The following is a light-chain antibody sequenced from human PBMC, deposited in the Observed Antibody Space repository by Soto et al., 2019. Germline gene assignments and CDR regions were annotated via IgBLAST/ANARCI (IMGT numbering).Light chain of an antibody. V-gene: IGLV2-14*01. CDR3: SSYTSSTTLVI. CDR1: SSDIGAYNY. J-gene: IGLJ2*01. CDR2: EVS. Sequence: QSALTQPASVSGSPGQSITISCTGTSSDIGAYNYVSWYQHHPGKAPKLVISEVSNRPSGVSTRFSGSKSGNTASLTISGLQTEAEGQYYCSSYTSSTTLVIFGGGTKVTVL.